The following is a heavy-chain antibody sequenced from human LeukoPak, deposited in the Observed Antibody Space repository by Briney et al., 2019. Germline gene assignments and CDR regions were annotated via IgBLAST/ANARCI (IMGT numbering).Heavy chain of an antibody. CDR2: IYYSGST. CDR1: GGSISSYY. CDR3: ALLRGYFQH. D-gene: IGHD1-26*01. J-gene: IGHJ1*01. V-gene: IGHV4-59*08. Sequence: PSETLSLTCTAAGGSISSYYWSWIRQPPGKGLEWVWYIYYSGSTNYNPSPKSRVTISVDTSKNQFSLKLSSVTAADTAVYYCALLRGYFQHWGQGTLVTVSS.